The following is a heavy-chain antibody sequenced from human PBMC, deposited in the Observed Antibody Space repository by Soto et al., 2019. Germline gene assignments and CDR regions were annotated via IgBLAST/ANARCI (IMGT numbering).Heavy chain of an antibody. D-gene: IGHD2-2*01. Sequence: TLSLTCALSGDSVSSNSAAWNWIRQSPSRGLEWLGRTYYRSKWYNDYAVSVKSRITINPDTSKNQFSLQLNSVTPEDTAVYYCAREVVVVPAAIGLFDYWGQGTLVTVSS. V-gene: IGHV6-1*01. CDR2: TYYRSKWYN. CDR3: AREVVVVPAAIGLFDY. CDR1: GDSVSSNSAA. J-gene: IGHJ4*02.